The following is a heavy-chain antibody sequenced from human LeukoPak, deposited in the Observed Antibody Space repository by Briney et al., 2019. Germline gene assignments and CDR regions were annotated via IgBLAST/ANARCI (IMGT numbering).Heavy chain of an antibody. J-gene: IGHJ5*02. CDR3: ARARDPTSEIVLKVYAQNNWFDP. V-gene: IGHV4-59*08. CDR2: IYYSGST. Sequence: SETLSLTCTVSGGSISSYYWSWIRQPPGKGLEWIGYIYYSGSTYYNPSLKSRVTISVDTSKNQFSLKLSSVTAADTAVYYCARARDPTSEIVLKVYAQNNWFDPWGQGTLVTVSS. D-gene: IGHD2-8*01. CDR1: GGSISSYY.